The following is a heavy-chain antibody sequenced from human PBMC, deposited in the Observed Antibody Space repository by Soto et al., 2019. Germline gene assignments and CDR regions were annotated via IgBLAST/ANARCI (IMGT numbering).Heavy chain of an antibody. CDR2: IIPIFGTA. V-gene: IGHV1-69*01. D-gene: IGHD3-16*02. CDR3: ASVLGGDYVLGSYRKVWFHP. J-gene: IGHJ5*02. CDR1: GGTFSSYA. Sequence: QVQLVQSGAEVKKPGSSVKVSCKASGGTFSSYAISWVRQAPGQGLEWMGGIIPIFGTANYAQKFQGRVTISEDDSTSIAYVEVISLRVGDSAVYSCASVLGGDYVLGSYRKVWFHPRGQGTLVTVSS.